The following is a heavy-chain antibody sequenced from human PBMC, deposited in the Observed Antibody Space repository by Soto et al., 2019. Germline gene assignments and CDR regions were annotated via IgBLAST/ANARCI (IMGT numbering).Heavy chain of an antibody. Sequence: HPGGSLRLSCAASGFTFSRYAMNWVRQVPGKGLEWVSGMSGGPTSPYYADSVKGRFTMSRDNSKNMVYLQMNSLRAEDTAIYYCAKDTHLKVAPVAVLGGFDYWGQGTLVTVSS. CDR3: AKDTHLKVAPVAVLGGFDY. V-gene: IGHV3-23*01. CDR1: GFTFSRYA. CDR2: MSGGPTSP. D-gene: IGHD2-2*01. J-gene: IGHJ4*02.